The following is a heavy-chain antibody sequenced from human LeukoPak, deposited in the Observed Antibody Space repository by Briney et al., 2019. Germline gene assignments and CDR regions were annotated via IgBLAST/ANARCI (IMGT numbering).Heavy chain of an antibody. CDR3: ARDLGLSPLFDY. D-gene: IGHD3-16*02. CDR1: GFSFSSDT. Sequence: PGGSLRLSCAASGFSFSSDTMNWVRQAPGKRPEWVSSISSTNTYIHYLDSVRGRFTISRGNAKNSLYLQMDSLRVEDTAIYYCARDLGLSPLFDYWGQGTLVTVSS. V-gene: IGHV3-21*01. CDR2: ISSTNTYI. J-gene: IGHJ4*02.